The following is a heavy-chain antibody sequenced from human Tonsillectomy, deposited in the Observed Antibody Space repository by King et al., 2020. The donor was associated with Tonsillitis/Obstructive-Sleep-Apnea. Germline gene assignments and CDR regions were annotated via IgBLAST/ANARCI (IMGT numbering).Heavy chain of an antibody. Sequence: VQLVESGAEVKKPGASVKVSCKASGYTFTSYGISWVRQAPGQGLEWMGWISAYNGNTNYAQKLQGRVTMTTDTSTSTAYMELRSLRSDDTAVYYCAREGQLGYSYGSSYYYYGMDVWGQGTTVTVSS. CDR1: GYTFTSYG. CDR2: ISAYNGNT. CDR3: AREGQLGYSYGSSYYYYGMDV. D-gene: IGHD5-18*01. V-gene: IGHV1-18*01. J-gene: IGHJ6*02.